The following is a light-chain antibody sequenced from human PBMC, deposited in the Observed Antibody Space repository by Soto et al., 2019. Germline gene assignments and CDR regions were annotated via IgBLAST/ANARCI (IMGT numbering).Light chain of an antibody. Sequence: EIVMTQSPATLSVSPGERATLSCRASQSVSSNLAWYQQKPGQAPRLLIYGASTRATGIPARFSGSGSGTGFTLTIGSLQSEDFAVYYCQQYNNWPPTVGQGTKVDIK. CDR3: QQYNNWPPT. J-gene: IGKJ1*01. V-gene: IGKV3-15*01. CDR1: QSVSSN. CDR2: GAS.